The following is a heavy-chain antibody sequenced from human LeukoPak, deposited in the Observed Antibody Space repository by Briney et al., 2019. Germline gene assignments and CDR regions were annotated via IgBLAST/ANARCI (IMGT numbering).Heavy chain of an antibody. J-gene: IGHJ3*02. D-gene: IGHD4-17*01. CDR1: GFTFSSYW. CDR3: ARGFDYGDKGGAFDI. CDR2: INSDGSST. V-gene: IGHV3-74*01. Sequence: GGSLRLSCAASGFTFSSYWMHWVRQAPGKGLVWVSRINSDGSSTSYADSVKGRFTISRDNAKNTLYLQMNSLRAEDTAVYYCARGFDYGDKGGAFDIWGQGTMVTVSS.